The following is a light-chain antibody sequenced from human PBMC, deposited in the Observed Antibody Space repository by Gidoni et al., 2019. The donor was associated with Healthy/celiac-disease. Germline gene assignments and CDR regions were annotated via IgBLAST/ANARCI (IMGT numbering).Light chain of an antibody. CDR3: QQYGT. Sequence: DIQMTQSPSTLSASVGDRVTITCRASQSISSWLAWYQQKPGKAPKLLIYKASSLESGVPPRFSGSGSGTEFTLTISSLQPDDFATYYCQQYGTFGQGTKVEIK. CDR1: QSISSW. V-gene: IGKV1-5*03. J-gene: IGKJ1*01. CDR2: KAS.